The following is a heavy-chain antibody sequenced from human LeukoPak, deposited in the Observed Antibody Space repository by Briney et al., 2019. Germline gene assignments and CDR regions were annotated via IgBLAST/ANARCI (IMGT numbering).Heavy chain of an antibody. CDR2: INHSGST. V-gene: IGHV4-34*01. Sequence: KPSETLSLTCAVYGGSFSGYYWSWIRQPPGKGLEWIGEINHSGSTNYNPSLKSRVTISVDTSKDQFSLKLSSVTAADTAVYYCARRKQGKDCWFDPWGQGTLVTVSS. CDR1: GGSFSGYY. D-gene: IGHD1/OR15-1a*01. CDR3: ARRKQGKDCWFDP. J-gene: IGHJ5*02.